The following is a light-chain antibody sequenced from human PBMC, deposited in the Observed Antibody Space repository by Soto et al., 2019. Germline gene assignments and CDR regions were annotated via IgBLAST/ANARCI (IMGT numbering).Light chain of an antibody. CDR3: QSYDSSLSDWV. CDR1: SSNIGAGYD. CDR2: GNS. J-gene: IGLJ3*02. V-gene: IGLV1-40*01. Sequence: QSVVTQPPSVSGAPGQRVTISCTGSSSNIGAGYDVHWYQQLPGTAPKLLIYGNSNRPSGVPDRFSGSKSGTSASLAITGLRAEDEADYYCQSYDSSLSDWVFGGGTKLTVL.